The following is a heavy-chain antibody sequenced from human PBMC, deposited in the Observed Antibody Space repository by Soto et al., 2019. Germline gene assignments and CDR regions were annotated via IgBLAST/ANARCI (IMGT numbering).Heavy chain of an antibody. V-gene: IGHV3-23*01. J-gene: IGHJ4*02. CDR1: GFTFSSYG. CDR3: AKGWYWNDQIDY. D-gene: IGHD1-1*01. Sequence: EVQLLESGGGLVQPGGSLRLSCAASGFTFSSYGMSWVRQAPGKGLEWVSGISASGGSTYYADSVKGRFTISRDKSRDTLFLQVNSLRAEDTAIYYGAKGWYWNDQIDYWGQGTLVTVSS. CDR2: ISASGGST.